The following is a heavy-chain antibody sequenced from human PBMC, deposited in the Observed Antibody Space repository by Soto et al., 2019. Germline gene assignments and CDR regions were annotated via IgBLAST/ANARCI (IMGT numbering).Heavy chain of an antibody. J-gene: IGHJ5*02. Sequence: QVHLQESGPGLLRPSQTLSLTCTVSGGSITSAGSFWSWIRQHPGKGPEWIAFIGYSGATSYNPSLARRVTISVDTSKSQFSLNLRSVNAADTAVYYCARGGASSKWFAPWGQGTLVTVSS. CDR2: IGYSGAT. V-gene: IGHV4-31*03. CDR1: GGSITSAGSF. D-gene: IGHD2-15*01. CDR3: ARGGASSKWFAP.